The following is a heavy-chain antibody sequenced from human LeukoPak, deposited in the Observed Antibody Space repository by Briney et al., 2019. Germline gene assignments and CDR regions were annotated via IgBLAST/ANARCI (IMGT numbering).Heavy chain of an antibody. CDR3: ARGYCSGGSCHLDY. J-gene: IGHJ4*02. CDR1: GGSFSGYY. D-gene: IGHD2-15*01. Sequence: SETLSLTCAVYGGSFSGYYWSWIRQPPGKGLEWNGEINHSGSTNYNPSLKSRVTISVDTSKNQFSLKLSSVTAADTAVYYCARGYCSGGSCHLDYWGQGTLVTVSS. CDR2: INHSGST. V-gene: IGHV4-34*01.